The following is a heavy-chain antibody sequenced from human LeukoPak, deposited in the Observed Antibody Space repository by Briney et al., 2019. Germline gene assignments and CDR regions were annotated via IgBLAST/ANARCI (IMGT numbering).Heavy chain of an antibody. CDR1: GFTFSSYS. Sequence: SGGSLRLSCAASGFTFSSYSMNWVRQAPGKGLEWVANIKQDGSEKYYVDSVQGRFTISRDNAKNSLYLQMNSLRAEGTAVYYCARDQDIDGAFDIWGQGTMVTVSS. J-gene: IGHJ3*02. CDR2: IKQDGSEK. CDR3: ARDQDIDGAFDI. V-gene: IGHV3-7*01. D-gene: IGHD2-15*01.